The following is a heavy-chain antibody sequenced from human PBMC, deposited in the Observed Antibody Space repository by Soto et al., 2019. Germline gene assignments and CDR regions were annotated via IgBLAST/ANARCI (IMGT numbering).Heavy chain of an antibody. V-gene: IGHV4-4*07. Sequence: QVQLQESGPGLVKPSETLSLICTVSGGSIRNYFWTWIRQPAGKGLEWIGRIYSSGNTVYNASLKSRVTMSIDMSKNQFSLKLSSMTAADTAVYYCVRDVESPGMSGSWGAFDIWGQGTVVTVSS. J-gene: IGHJ3*02. CDR3: VRDVESPGMSGSWGAFDI. D-gene: IGHD1-20*01. CDR1: GGSIRNYF. CDR2: IYSSGNT.